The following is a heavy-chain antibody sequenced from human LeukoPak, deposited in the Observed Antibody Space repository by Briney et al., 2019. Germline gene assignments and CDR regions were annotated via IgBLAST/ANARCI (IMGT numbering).Heavy chain of an antibody. J-gene: IGHJ4*02. CDR2: IRYDGSNK. Sequence: TGGSQRLSCAASGFTFSSYGMHWVRQAPGKGLEWVAFIRYDGSNKYYADSVKGRFTISRDNSKNTLYLQMNSLRAEDTAVYYCAKDARSRLDYWGQGTLVTVSS. V-gene: IGHV3-30*02. CDR1: GFTFSSYG. CDR3: AKDARSRLDY.